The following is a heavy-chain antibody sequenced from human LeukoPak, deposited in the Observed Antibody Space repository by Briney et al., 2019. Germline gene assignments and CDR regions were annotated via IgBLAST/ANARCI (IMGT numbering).Heavy chain of an antibody. J-gene: IGHJ6*04. D-gene: IGHD6-13*01. CDR1: GGSISSGGYY. CDR3: AREFPRDSSMGV. V-gene: IGHV4-31*03. CDR2: IYYSGST. Sequence: SETLSLTCTVSGGSISSGGYYWSWIRQHPGKGLEWIGYIYYSGSTYYNPSLKSRVTISVNTSKNQFSLKLSSVTAADTAVYYCAREFPRDSSMGVWGKGTTATVSS.